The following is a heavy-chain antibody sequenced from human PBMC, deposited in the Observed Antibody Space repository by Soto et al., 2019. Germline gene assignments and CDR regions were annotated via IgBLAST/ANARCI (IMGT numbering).Heavy chain of an antibody. J-gene: IGHJ4*02. V-gene: IGHV3-15*01. Sequence: GGSLRLSCAASGFTFSNAWMIWVRQAPGKGLEWVGRIKSKTDGGTTDYAAPVKGRFTISRDDSKNTLYLQMNSLKTEDTAVYYCTGGVGTYYDILTGYYPFDYWGQGTLVTVSS. CDR1: GFTFSNAW. CDR3: TGGVGTYYDILTGYYPFDY. CDR2: IKSKTDGGTT. D-gene: IGHD3-9*01.